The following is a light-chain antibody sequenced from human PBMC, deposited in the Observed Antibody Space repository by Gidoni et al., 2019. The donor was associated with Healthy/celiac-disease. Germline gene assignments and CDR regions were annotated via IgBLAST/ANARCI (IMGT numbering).Light chain of an antibody. Sequence: EIQMTQSPSSLSASVGHRVTITCRASQSISSSFNCYQQKPGKAPKLLIYAASSLQSGVPSRFSGSGSGTDFTLTISSLQPEDFVTYYCQQSYSTPPSWTFGQGTKVEIK. J-gene: IGKJ1*01. CDR3: QQSYSTPPSWT. CDR1: QSISSS. V-gene: IGKV1-39*01. CDR2: AAS.